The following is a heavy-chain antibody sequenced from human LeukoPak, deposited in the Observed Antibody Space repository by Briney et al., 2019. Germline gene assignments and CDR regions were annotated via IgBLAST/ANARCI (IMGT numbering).Heavy chain of an antibody. J-gene: IGHJ4*02. V-gene: IGHV4-39*01. CDR2: IYYSGST. D-gene: IGHD3-3*01. CDR3: ATITAIFGVVII. CDR1: GGSISSSSYY. Sequence: SETLSLTCTVSGGSISSSSYYWGWIRQPPGKGLEWIGSIYYSGSTYYNPSLKSRVTISVDTSKNQFSLKLSSVTAADTAVYYCATITAIFGVVIIWGQGTLVTVSS.